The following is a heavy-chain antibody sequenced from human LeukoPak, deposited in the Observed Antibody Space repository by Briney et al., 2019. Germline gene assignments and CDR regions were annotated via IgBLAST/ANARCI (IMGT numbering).Heavy chain of an antibody. CDR2: INHSGST. D-gene: IGHD3-10*01. CDR1: GGSFSGYY. J-gene: IGHJ4*02. Sequence: SETLSLTCAVYGGSFSGYYWSWIRQPPGKGLEWIGEINHSGSTNYNPSLKSRVTISVDTSKNQFSLKLSSVTAADTAVYYCARRRRLITMVRGVSPHFDYWGQGTLVTVSS. V-gene: IGHV4-34*01. CDR3: ARRRRLITMVRGVSPHFDY.